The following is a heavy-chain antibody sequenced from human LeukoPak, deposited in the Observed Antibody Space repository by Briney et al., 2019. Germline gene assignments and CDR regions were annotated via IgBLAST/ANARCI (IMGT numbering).Heavy chain of an antibody. CDR3: VRDMEPLRYFDT. D-gene: IGHD3-9*01. Sequence: GGSLRLSCTGPGFIFSRYAVSWVRQAPGKGLEWVSAISKNTVDTYYADSVKGRLTISRDSSKSTVYLQMNSLRAEDTAVYYCVRDMEPLRYFDTWGQGTLVTVSS. CDR2: ISKNTVDT. CDR1: GFIFSRYA. V-gene: IGHV3-23*01. J-gene: IGHJ4*02.